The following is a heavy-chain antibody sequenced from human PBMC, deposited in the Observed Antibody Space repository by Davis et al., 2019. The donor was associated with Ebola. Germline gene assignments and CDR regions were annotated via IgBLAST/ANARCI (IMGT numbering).Heavy chain of an antibody. CDR3: ARREGRHYYDSSGYYPDLSGGWFDP. CDR1: GGPVSSGGYS. V-gene: IGHV4-30-4*07. CDR2: IYYSGST. Sequence: SETLSLTCAVSGGPVSSGGYSWTWIRQPVGKGLEWIGDIYYSGSTHSNPSLKSRVTVSLDTSKNQFSLKLSSVTAADTAVYYCARREGRHYYDSSGYYPDLSGGWFDPWGQGTLVTVSS. D-gene: IGHD3-22*01. J-gene: IGHJ5*02.